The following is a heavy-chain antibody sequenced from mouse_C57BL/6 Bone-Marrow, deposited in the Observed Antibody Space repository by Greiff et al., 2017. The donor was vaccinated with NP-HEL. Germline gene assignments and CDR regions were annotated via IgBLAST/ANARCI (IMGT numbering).Heavy chain of an antibody. CDR2: IYPGNSDT. J-gene: IGHJ4*01. Sequence: VQLKESGTVLARPGASVKMSCKTSGYTFTSYWMHWVKQRPGQGLEWIGAIYPGNSDTRYNQKFKGKAKLTAVTSASTAYMELSSLTNEDSAVYYCAREGVYAYDESYAMGYWGQGTSVTVST. D-gene: IGHD2-2*01. CDR1: GYTFTSYW. V-gene: IGHV1-5*01. CDR3: AREGVYAYDESYAMGY.